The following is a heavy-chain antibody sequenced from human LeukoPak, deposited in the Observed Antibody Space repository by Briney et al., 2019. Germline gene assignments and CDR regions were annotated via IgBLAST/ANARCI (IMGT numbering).Heavy chain of an antibody. Sequence: GGSLRLSCAASGFTFSSYAMHWVRQAPGKGLEWVAVISYDGSNKYYADSVKGRFTISRGNSKNTLYLQMNSLRAEGTAVYYCARELVGRFDYWGQGTLVTVSS. J-gene: IGHJ4*02. D-gene: IGHD3-10*01. CDR1: GFTFSSYA. CDR2: ISYDGSNK. CDR3: ARELVGRFDY. V-gene: IGHV3-30-3*01.